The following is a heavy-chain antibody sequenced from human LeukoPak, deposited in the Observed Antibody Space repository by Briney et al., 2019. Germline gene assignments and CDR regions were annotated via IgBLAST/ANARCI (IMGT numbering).Heavy chain of an antibody. CDR2: IYHSGST. J-gene: IGHJ4*02. V-gene: IGHV4-38-2*01. CDR3: ARVMYSSGWYIFDY. D-gene: IGHD6-19*01. CDR1: GYSISSGYY. Sequence: PSETLSLTCAVSGYSISSGYYWGWIRQPPGKGLEWIGSIYHSGSTYYNPSLKSRVTISVDTSKNQFSLKLSSVTAADTAVYYCARVMYSSGWYIFDYWGQGILVTVSS.